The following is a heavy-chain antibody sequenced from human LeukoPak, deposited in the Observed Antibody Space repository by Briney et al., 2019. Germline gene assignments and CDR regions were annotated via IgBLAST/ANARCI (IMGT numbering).Heavy chain of an antibody. CDR3: AKAFSSSWSRPVDY. Sequence: PGGSLRLSCAASGFTFSSYWMSWVRQAPGKGLEWVANIKQDGSEKYYVDSVKGRFTISRDNAKNSLYLQMNSLRAEDTAVYYCAKAFSSSWSRPVDYWGQGTLVTVSS. CDR1: GFTFSSYW. J-gene: IGHJ4*02. V-gene: IGHV3-7*03. CDR2: IKQDGSEK. D-gene: IGHD6-13*01.